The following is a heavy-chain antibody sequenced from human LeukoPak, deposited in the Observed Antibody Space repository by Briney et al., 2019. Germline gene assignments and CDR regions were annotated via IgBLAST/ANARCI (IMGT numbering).Heavy chain of an antibody. CDR2: MNPNSGNT. Sequence: GASVKVSCTASGYTFTSYDINWVRQATGQGLEWMGWMNPNSGNTGYAQKFQGRVTMTRNTSISTAYMELSSLRSEDTAVYYRALYEEDYYYYGMDVWGQGTTVTVSS. V-gene: IGHV1-8*01. CDR3: ALYEEDYYYYGMDV. CDR1: GYTFTSYD. J-gene: IGHJ6*02. D-gene: IGHD2-8*01.